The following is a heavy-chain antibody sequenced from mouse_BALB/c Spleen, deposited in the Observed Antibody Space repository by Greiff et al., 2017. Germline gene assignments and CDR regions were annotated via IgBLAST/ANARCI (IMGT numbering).Heavy chain of an antibody. CDR3: NAYRYDAMDY. Sequence: EVKLQQSGAELVRSGASVKLSCTASGFNIKDYYMHWVKQRPEQGLEWIGWIDPENGDTEYAPKFQGKATMTADTSSNTAYLQLSSLTSEDTAVYYCNAYRYDAMDYWGQGDSVTVSS. CDR1: GFNIKDYY. CDR2: IDPENGDT. V-gene: IGHV14-4*02. D-gene: IGHD2-14*01. J-gene: IGHJ4*01.